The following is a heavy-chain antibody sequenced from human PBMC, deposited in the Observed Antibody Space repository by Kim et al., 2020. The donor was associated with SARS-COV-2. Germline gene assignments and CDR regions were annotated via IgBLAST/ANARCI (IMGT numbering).Heavy chain of an antibody. CDR2: ISYDGSYK. V-gene: IGHV3-30*18. CDR1: GFTFSSYD. CDR3: AKDKYDY. Sequence: GGSLRLSCAASGFTFSSYDIHWVRQAPGKGLEWVAVISYDGSYKYYADSVRGRFTISRDNSKNTLYLQMSSLRAEDTAMYYCAKDKYDYWGQGTLVTVSS. D-gene: IGHD2-2*01. J-gene: IGHJ4*02.